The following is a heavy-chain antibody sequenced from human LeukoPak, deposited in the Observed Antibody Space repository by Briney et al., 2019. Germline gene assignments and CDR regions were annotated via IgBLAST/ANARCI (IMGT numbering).Heavy chain of an antibody. J-gene: IGHJ1*01. CDR2: IYYSGST. D-gene: IGHD6-19*01. CDR3: AREASDWHGYSSGWYTA. V-gene: IGHV4-39*07. CDR1: GGSISSSSYY. Sequence: SETLSLTCTVSGGSISSSSYYWGWIRQPPGKGLEWIGSIYYSGSTYYNPSLKSRVTISVDTSKNQFSLKLSSVTAADTAVYYCAREASDWHGYSSGWYTAWGQGTLVTVSS.